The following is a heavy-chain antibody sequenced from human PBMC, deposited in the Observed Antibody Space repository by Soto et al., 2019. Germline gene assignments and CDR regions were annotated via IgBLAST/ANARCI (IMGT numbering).Heavy chain of an antibody. CDR1: GCTFTSYD. CDR2: MNPNSGNT. D-gene: IGHD2-21*02. V-gene: IGHV1-8*01. Sequence: ASVEVSCKASGCTFTSYDINWVRQATGQGLEWMGWMNPNSGNTGYAQKFQGRVTMTRNTSRSTAYMELSSLRSEDTAVYYCASGDGYCGGDCSGYWGQGTLVTVSS. CDR3: ASGDGYCGGDCSGY. J-gene: IGHJ4*02.